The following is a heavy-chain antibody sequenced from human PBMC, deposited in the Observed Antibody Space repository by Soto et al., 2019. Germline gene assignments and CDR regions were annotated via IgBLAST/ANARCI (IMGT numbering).Heavy chain of an antibody. Sequence: PSETLSLTCTVSGGSISSGDYYWSWIRQPPGKGLEWIGYIYYSGSTYYNPSLKSRVTISVDTSKNQFSLKLSSVTAADTAVYYCARCITMFRGVIIPPDGMDVWGQGTRVTVSS. J-gene: IGHJ6*02. V-gene: IGHV4-30-4*01. CDR3: ARCITMFRGVIIPPDGMDV. CDR2: IYYSGST. D-gene: IGHD3-10*01. CDR1: GGSISSGDYY.